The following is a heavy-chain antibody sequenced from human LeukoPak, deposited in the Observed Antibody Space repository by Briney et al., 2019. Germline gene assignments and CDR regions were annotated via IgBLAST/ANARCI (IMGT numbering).Heavy chain of an antibody. Sequence: SETLSLTCTVSGGSINSDYWTWIRQPAGKGLEWIGRIYSSGSTNYNPSLKSRVTMSVDKSKNQFSLTLSSVTAADTAVYYCARYKTYVGFDYWGQGALVTVSS. CDR3: ARYKTYVGFDY. J-gene: IGHJ4*02. V-gene: IGHV4-4*07. CDR2: IYSSGST. D-gene: IGHD1-1*01. CDR1: GGSINSDY.